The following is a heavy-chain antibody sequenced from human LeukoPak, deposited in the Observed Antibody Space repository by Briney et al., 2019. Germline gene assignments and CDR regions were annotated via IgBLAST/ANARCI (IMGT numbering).Heavy chain of an antibody. CDR3: AKVWGRGVDQLLLDY. CDR1: GFTFDDYA. CDR2: ISWNSGSI. Sequence: GGSLRLSCEAPGFTFDDYAIPWVRQAPGKGLRWVSGISWNSGSIGYADSVKGRFTTSRDNAKNSLYLQMNSLRAEDTALYYCAKVWGRGVDQLLLDYWGQGTLVTVSS. J-gene: IGHJ4*02. D-gene: IGHD2-2*01. V-gene: IGHV3-9*01.